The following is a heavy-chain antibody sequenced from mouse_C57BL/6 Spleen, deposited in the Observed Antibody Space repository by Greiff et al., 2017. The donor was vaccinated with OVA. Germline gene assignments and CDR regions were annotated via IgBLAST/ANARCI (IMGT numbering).Heavy chain of an antibody. CDR3: AREGPTVVATDY. D-gene: IGHD1-1*01. Sequence: VQLQQSGPELVKPGASVKISCKASGYAFSSSWMNWVKQRPGKGLEWIGRIYPGDGVTNYNGKFKGKATLTADKSSSTAYMQLSSLTSEDSAVYFCAREGPTVVATDYWGQGTTLTVSS. V-gene: IGHV1-82*01. CDR1: GYAFSSSW. J-gene: IGHJ2*01. CDR2: IYPGDGVT.